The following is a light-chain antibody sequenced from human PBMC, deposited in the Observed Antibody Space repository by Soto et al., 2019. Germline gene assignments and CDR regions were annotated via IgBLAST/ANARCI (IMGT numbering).Light chain of an antibody. CDR2: VAS. CDR1: QGIGAW. CDR3: QXXNSFPVT. V-gene: IGKV1-12*01. Sequence: DLQMTQSPSSVSGFVGDTVTITCRASQGIGAWLAWYQHKPGKAPKLLIDVASRLQSGVPSRFSGSGSGTDFTLTINNLQSXDFGTXXCQXXNSFPVTFGGGTKVEIK. J-gene: IGKJ4*01.